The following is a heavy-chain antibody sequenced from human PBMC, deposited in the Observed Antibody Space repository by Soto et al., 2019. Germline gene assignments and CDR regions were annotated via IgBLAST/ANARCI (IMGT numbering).Heavy chain of an antibody. J-gene: IGHJ4*02. CDR2: ISAHNGNR. CDR1: GYAFTTYG. V-gene: IGHV1-18*01. D-gene: IGHD1-1*01. CDR3: ARGRYGDY. Sequence: QVHLVQSGAEVKKPGASVKVSCKGSGYAFTTYGITWVRQAPGQGLEWMGWISAHNGNRNYAQKLQGRVTVTIDTSTSTAHMELMSLRSVATAVYYCARGRYGDYWGQGALVTVSS.